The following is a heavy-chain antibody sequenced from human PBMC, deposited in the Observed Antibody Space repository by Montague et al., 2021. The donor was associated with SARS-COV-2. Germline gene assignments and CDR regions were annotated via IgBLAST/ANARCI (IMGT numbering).Heavy chain of an antibody. CDR3: ARDPRVRGSRGYGMDL. CDR2: INTGSSYI. V-gene: IGHV3-21*01. Sequence: SLRLSCAVSEFTFSDYSMNWVRQAPGKGLEWVSSINTGSSYIYYADSVKGRFTISRDNARNSLFLQLNSLRAEDTAVYYCARDPRVRGSRGYGMDLWGQGTTVTVSS. CDR1: EFTFSDYS. D-gene: IGHD1-26*01. J-gene: IGHJ6*02.